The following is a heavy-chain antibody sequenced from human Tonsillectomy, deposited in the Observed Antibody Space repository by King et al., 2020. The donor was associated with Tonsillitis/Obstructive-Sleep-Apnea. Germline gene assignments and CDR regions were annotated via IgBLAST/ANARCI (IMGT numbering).Heavy chain of an antibody. CDR2: IYSGGST. CDR3: AREYSSSSHYYMDV. V-gene: IGHV3-53*01. D-gene: IGHD6-6*01. Sequence: VQLVQSGGGLIQPGGSLRLSCAASGFTVSSNYMSWVRQAPGKGLEWVSVIYSGGSTYYADSVKGRFTISRDNSKNTRYLQMNSLRAEDTAVYYCAREYSSSSHYYMDVWGKGTTVTVSS. J-gene: IGHJ6*03. CDR1: GFTVSSNY.